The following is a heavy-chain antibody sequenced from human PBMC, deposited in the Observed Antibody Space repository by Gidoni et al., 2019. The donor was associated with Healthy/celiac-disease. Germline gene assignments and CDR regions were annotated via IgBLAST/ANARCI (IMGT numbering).Heavy chain of an antibody. CDR2: IKSKTDGGTT. D-gene: IGHD6-13*01. Sequence: EVQLVESGGGLVKPGGSLSLPCAASGFTFRNAWMSWVRQAPGKGLEWVGRIKSKTDGGTTDYAAPVKGRFTISRDDSKNTLYLQMNSLKTEDTAVYYCTTRIAAAGTADYWGQGTLVTVSS. CDR3: TTRIAAAGTADY. CDR1: GFTFRNAW. J-gene: IGHJ4*02. V-gene: IGHV3-15*01.